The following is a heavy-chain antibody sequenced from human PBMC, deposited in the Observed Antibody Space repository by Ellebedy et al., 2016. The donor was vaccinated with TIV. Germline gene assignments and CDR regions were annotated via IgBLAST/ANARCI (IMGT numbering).Heavy chain of an antibody. Sequence: MPSETLSLTCAVYGGSFSGYYWSWIRQPPGKGLEWIGEINHSGSTNYNPSLRSRVTISVDTSKNQFSLRLSSVTAADTAVYYCARVGQQPVREDGMTDGLDIWGQGTMVTVSS. J-gene: IGHJ3*02. V-gene: IGHV4-34*01. CDR2: INHSGST. CDR3: ARVGQQPVREDGMTDGLDI. CDR1: GGSFSGYY. D-gene: IGHD6-13*01.